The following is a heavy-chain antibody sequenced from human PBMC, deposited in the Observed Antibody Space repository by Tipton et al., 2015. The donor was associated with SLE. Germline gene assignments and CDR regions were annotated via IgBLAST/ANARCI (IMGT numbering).Heavy chain of an antibody. D-gene: IGHD2-15*01. V-gene: IGHV4-59*08. J-gene: IGHJ5*02. CDR1: GGSISTYY. Sequence: TLSLTCTVSGGSISTYYWSWIRQPPGKGLEWIGYIYYSGSTDYNPSLKSRVTISIDTSKNQFSLKLSSVTAADTAMYYCARGILGYCSGASCYRFDPWGQGTLVTVSS. CDR3: ARGILGYCSGASCYRFDP. CDR2: IYYSGST.